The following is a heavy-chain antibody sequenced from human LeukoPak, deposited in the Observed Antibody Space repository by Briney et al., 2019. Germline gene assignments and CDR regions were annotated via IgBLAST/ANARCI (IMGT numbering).Heavy chain of an antibody. CDR2: INPSGGST. CDR3: AREGIAVAGELEYFQH. V-gene: IGHV1-46*01. J-gene: IGHJ1*01. CDR1: GYTSTSYY. D-gene: IGHD6-19*01. Sequence: ASVKVSCKASGYTSTSYYMHWVRQAPGQGLEWMGIINPSGGSTSYAQKFQGRVTMTRDTSTSTVYMELSSLRSEDTAVYYCAREGIAVAGELEYFQHWGQGTLVTVSS.